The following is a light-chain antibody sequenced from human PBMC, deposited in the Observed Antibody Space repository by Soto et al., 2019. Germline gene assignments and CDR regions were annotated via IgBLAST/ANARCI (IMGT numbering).Light chain of an antibody. CDR2: WAS. V-gene: IGKV4-1*01. J-gene: IGKJ2*01. CDR3: QQYYSRPYI. CDR1: QSVLYNSNNKNY. Sequence: DIVMTQSPDSLAVSLGERATINCKSSQSVLYNSNNKNYLAWYQQKPGQPPKLLIYWASTRESGVPDRFSGSGSGTDFTLTISSLQAEDVAVYYCQQYYSRPYIFGQGTKLEIK.